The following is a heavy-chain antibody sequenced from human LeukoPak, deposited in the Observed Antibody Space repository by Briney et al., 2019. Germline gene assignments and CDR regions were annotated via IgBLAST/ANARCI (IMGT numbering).Heavy chain of an antibody. V-gene: IGHV3-11*04. Sequence: GGSLTLPCAASGFTFSDYFMIWLRQAPGKGLEGVSYISSRGSTIYYADSVKGRFTISRDNAKNSLYLQMNSLRAEDTAVYYCAREGWQWLVHALDIWGQGTMVTVS. J-gene: IGHJ3*02. CDR3: AREGWQWLVHALDI. CDR1: GFTFSDYF. D-gene: IGHD6-19*01. CDR2: ISSRGSTI.